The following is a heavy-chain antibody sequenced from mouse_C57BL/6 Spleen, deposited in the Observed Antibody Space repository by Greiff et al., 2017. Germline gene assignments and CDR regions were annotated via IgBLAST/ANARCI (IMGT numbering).Heavy chain of an antibody. CDR2: IDPTDSYT. D-gene: IGHD1-1*01. CDR3: ARENYYGSSYRYFDV. V-gene: IGHV1-69*01. J-gene: IGHJ1*03. CDR1: GYTFTSYW. Sequence: LQQPGAELVMPGASVKLSCKASGYTFTSYWMHWVKQRPGQGLEWIGEIDPTDSYTNYNQKFKGKSTLTVDKSSSTAYMQLRSLTSEDSAVYYCARENYYGSSYRYFDVWGTGTTVTVSS.